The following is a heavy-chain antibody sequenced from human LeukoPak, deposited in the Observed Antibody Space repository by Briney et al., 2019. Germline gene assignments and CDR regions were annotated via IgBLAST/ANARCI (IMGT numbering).Heavy chain of an antibody. V-gene: IGHV3-21*05. D-gene: IGHD5-24*01. J-gene: IGHJ4*02. CDR2: ISSSSSYI. CDR3: ARDQRQNGYNSD. Sequence: GGSLRLSCAASGFTFSSYEMNWVRQAPGKGLEWVSYISSSSSYIYYADSVKGRFTISRDNAKNSLYLQMNSLRAEDTAVYYCARDQRQNGYNSDRGQGTLVTVSS. CDR1: GFTFSSYE.